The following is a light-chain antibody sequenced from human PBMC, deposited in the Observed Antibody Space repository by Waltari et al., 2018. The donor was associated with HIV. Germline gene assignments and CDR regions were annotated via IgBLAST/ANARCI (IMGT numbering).Light chain of an antibody. CDR2: GAS. J-gene: IGKJ5*01. Sequence: DIVLTQSPGTLSLSPGERALLPCRASQSVSSSYLAWYQQKPGQAPRLLIYGASSRATGIPDRFSGRGSGTDFTLTISRLEPEDFAVYYCQQYGSSPPLTFGQGTRLEIK. CDR1: QSVSSSY. V-gene: IGKV3-20*01. CDR3: QQYGSSPPLT.